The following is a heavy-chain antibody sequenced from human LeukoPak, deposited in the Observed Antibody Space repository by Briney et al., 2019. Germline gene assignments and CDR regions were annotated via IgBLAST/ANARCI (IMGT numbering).Heavy chain of an antibody. Sequence: GASVKVSCKASGYTFTGYYMHWVRQAPGQGLEWMGWINPNSGGTNYAQKFQGRVTMTRDTSISTAYMELGRLRSDDTAVYYCARVVTTSTTEFDPWGQGTLVTVSS. D-gene: IGHD4-11*01. CDR1: GYTFTGYY. CDR2: INPNSGGT. CDR3: ARVVTTSTTEFDP. V-gene: IGHV1-2*02. J-gene: IGHJ5*02.